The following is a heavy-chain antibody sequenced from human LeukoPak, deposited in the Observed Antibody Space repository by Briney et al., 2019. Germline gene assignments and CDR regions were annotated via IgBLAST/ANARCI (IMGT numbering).Heavy chain of an antibody. CDR2: IYYSGST. V-gene: IGHV4-31*03. CDR3: ARDSTVVSTREYYFDY. Sequence: PSQTLSRTCTVSGGSISSGGYYWSWIRQHPGKGLEWIGYIYYSGSTYYNPSLKSRVTISVDTSKNQFSLKLSSVTAADTAVYYCARDSTVVSTREYYFDYWNQGTLVTVSS. J-gene: IGHJ4*02. D-gene: IGHD4-23*01. CDR1: GGSISSGGYY.